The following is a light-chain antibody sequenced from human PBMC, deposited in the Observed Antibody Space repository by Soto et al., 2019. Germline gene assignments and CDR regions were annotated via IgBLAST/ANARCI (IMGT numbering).Light chain of an antibody. CDR2: AAS. CDR1: QTISSW. Sequence: DIQMTQSPSTLSGSVGDRVTITCRAGQTISSWLAWYQQKPGKAPKLLIYAASSLQSGVPSRFSGSGSGTEFTLTISSLQPDDFASYYCQQYNSYSPLTFGGGTKVDIK. J-gene: IGKJ4*01. CDR3: QQYNSYSPLT. V-gene: IGKV1-5*01.